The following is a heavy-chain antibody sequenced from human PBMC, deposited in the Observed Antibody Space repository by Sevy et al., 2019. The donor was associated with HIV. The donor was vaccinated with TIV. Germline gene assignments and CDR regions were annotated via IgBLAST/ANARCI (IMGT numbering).Heavy chain of an antibody. V-gene: IGHV3-30*04. CDR1: GFTFNTHA. D-gene: IGHD6-19*01. CDR3: AREGGYTSAWSPVNY. Sequence: GGSLRLSCAASGFTFNTHAMHWVRQAPGKGLEWVALISYDGIIKYYEDSVKGRLTISRDNSKNTLSLQMNSLRIEDTAVYYCAREGGYTSAWSPVNYWGQGTLVTVSS. J-gene: IGHJ4*02. CDR2: ISYDGIIK.